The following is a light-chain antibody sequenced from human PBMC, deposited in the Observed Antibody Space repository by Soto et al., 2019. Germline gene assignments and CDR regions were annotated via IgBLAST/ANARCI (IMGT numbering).Light chain of an antibody. J-gene: IGLJ1*01. CDR2: AVS. V-gene: IGLV2-14*01. CDR1: SSDVGLYDY. CDR3: SSYTSDSSYV. Sequence: SALTLPASVSGSPGQSITISCTGTSSDVGLYDYVSWYRQHPGKAPQLMIYAVSNRPSGVSNRFSASKSGNTASLFISGLQAEDEADYYCSSYTSDSSYVFGSGTKVTVL.